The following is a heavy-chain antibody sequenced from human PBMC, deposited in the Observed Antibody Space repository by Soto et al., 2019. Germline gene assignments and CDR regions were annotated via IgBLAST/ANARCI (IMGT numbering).Heavy chain of an antibody. J-gene: IGHJ4*02. Sequence: SETLSLTCAVSGGSINSYFWSWIRQSPGKGLEWIGNIYYSGSTSYSTDLKSRVSISVDTSKNQFSLEVHSVTAADTAVYYCARAGTTMVQFHXWGQGTLVTVSX. CDR2: IYYSGST. CDR3: ARAGTTMVQFHX. CDR1: GGSINSYF. V-gene: IGHV4-59*01. D-gene: IGHD3-10*01.